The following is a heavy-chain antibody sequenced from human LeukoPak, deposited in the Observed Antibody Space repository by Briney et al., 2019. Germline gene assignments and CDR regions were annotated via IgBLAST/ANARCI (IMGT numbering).Heavy chain of an antibody. CDR3: ARMGYYGSGSSYYYCYYRDV. D-gene: IGHD3-10*01. CDR2: IGTAGDT. Sequence: QPGGSLRLSCAASGFTFSSYDMHWVRQATGKGLEWVSAIGTAGDTYYPGSVNGRFTISRENAKYSLYLQMNSLRPEDTAVYYCARMGYYGSGSSYYYCYYRDVWGKGTTVTVSS. CDR1: GFTFSSYD. J-gene: IGHJ6*03. V-gene: IGHV3-13*01.